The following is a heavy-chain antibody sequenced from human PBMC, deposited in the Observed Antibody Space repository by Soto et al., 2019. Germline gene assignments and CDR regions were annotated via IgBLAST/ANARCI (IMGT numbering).Heavy chain of an antibody. D-gene: IGHD2-2*01. CDR2: FLYDGNNR. Sequence: QVQLVESGGGAVQPGRSLRLSCAASGFTLSSHVMHWVRQAPGKGLEWVAVFLYDGNNRYYVESVKGRFTTSRDNSKNTLYLEMNSLRTEDTAVYYAARTSSVHYGMDVWGQGTTVTVSS. V-gene: IGHV3-30*03. CDR3: ARTSSVHYGMDV. CDR1: GFTLSSHV. J-gene: IGHJ6*02.